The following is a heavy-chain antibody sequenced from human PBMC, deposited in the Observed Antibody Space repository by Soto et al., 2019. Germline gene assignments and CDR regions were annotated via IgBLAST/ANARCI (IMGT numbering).Heavy chain of an antibody. V-gene: IGHV4-31*03. J-gene: IGHJ4*02. D-gene: IGHD3-3*01. CDR1: GGSISSGGYY. Sequence: SETLSLTCTVSGGSISSGGYYWSWIRQHPGKGLEWIGYIYYSGSTYYNPSLKSRVTISVDTSKNQFSLKLSSVTAADTAVYYCARDKLEATRWSALDYWGQGTLVTVSS. CDR3: ARDKLEATRWSALDY. CDR2: IYYSGST.